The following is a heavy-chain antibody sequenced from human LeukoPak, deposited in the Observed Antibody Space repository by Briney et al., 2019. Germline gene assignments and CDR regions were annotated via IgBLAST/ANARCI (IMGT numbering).Heavy chain of an antibody. CDR1: GFTFSSYE. D-gene: IGHD3-10*01. Sequence: PGGSLRLSCAASGFTFSSYEMNWVRQAPGKGLEWVSGISGSGGSTYHADSVKGRFTISRDNSKNTVFLQMNSLRTEDTAVYYCAKGSVRGVIMTYFGSWGQGILVTVSS. J-gene: IGHJ4*02. CDR2: ISGSGGST. CDR3: AKGSVRGVIMTYFGS. V-gene: IGHV3-23*01.